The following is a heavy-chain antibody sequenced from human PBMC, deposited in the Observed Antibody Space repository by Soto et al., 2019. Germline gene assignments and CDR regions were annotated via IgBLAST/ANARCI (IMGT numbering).Heavy chain of an antibody. CDR3: ARGSGDIVVVVAANNYYYYMDV. Sequence: QVQLQQWGAGLLKPSETLSLTCAVYGGSFSGYYWSWIRQPPGKGLEWIGEINHSGSTNYNPSLKSRVTISVDTSNNQFSLKLSSVTAADPAVYYCARGSGDIVVVVAANNYYYYMDVWGKGTTVTVSS. D-gene: IGHD2-15*01. V-gene: IGHV4-34*01. CDR2: INHSGST. J-gene: IGHJ6*03. CDR1: GGSFSGYY.